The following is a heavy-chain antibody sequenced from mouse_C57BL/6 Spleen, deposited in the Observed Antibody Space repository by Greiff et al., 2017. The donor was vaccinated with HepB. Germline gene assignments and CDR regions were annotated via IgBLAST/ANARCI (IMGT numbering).Heavy chain of an antibody. Sequence: EVQRVESGPELVKPGASVKIPCKASGYTFTDYNMDWVKQSHGKSLEWIGDINPNNGGTIYNQKFKGKATLTVDKSSSTAYMELRSLTSEDTAVYYCARSEYYGSSYGFAYWGQGTLVTVSA. D-gene: IGHD1-1*01. J-gene: IGHJ3*01. CDR3: ARSEYYGSSYGFAY. V-gene: IGHV1-18*01. CDR2: INPNNGGT. CDR1: GYTFTDYN.